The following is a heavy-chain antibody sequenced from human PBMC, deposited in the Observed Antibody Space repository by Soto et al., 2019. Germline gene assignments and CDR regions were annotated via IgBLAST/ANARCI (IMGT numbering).Heavy chain of an antibody. CDR3: ARDWFSGSYYHFDY. J-gene: IGHJ4*02. CDR1: GFTFSSNG. CDR2: IWYDGSNK. V-gene: IGHV3-33*01. Sequence: GGSLRLSCAASGFTFSSNGMHWVRQAPGKGLEWVAYIWYDGSNKYYADSAKGRFTISRDNSKNTLYLQMNSLRAEDTAVYYCARDWFSGSYYHFDYWGQGTLVTVSS. D-gene: IGHD1-26*01.